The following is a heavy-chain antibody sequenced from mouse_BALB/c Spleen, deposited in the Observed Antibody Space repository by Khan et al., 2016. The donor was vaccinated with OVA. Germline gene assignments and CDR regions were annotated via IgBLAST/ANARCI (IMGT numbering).Heavy chain of an antibody. Sequence: EVQLQESGPGLVKPSQSLSLTCSVTGYSITSGYYWNWIRQFPGNKLEWMGYISYDGSNNYNPSLNNRISITRDTSKNQFFLKLNSVTTEDTATYYCARDYRPRYFDVWGAGTTVTVSS. V-gene: IGHV3-6*02. CDR3: ARDYRPRYFDV. CDR2: ISYDGSN. J-gene: IGHJ1*01. CDR1: GYSITSGYY.